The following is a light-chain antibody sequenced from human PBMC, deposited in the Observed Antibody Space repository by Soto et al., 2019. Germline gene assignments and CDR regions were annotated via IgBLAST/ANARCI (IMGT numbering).Light chain of an antibody. J-gene: IGKJ1*01. V-gene: IGKV3-20*01. CDR1: QSVPSNS. CDR2: LAS. Sequence: EVVLTQSPGTLSLSPGERATLSCRASQSVPSNSLAWYQQKPGQTPRLLISLASSRATDIPDRFIGSGSGTDFTLTINRLEPADFAVYYWQQYGSAPWTFGQGTRVEIK. CDR3: QQYGSAPWT.